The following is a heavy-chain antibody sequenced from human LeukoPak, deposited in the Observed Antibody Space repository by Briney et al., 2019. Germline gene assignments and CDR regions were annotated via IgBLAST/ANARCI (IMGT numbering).Heavy chain of an antibody. CDR3: ARHKVGGIAAAFDY. Sequence: GGSLRLSCAASGFTFSSYEMNWVRQAPGKGLEWVSYISSSGSTIYYADSVKGRFTISRDNAKNSLYLQMNSLRAEDTAVYYCARHKVGGIAAAFDYWGQGTLVTVSS. D-gene: IGHD6-13*01. CDR1: GFTFSSYE. CDR2: ISSSGSTI. J-gene: IGHJ4*02. V-gene: IGHV3-48*03.